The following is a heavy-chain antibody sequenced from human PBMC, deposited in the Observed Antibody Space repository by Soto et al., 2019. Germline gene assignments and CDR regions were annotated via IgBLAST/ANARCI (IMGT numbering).Heavy chain of an antibody. J-gene: IGHJ3*02. Sequence: QLQLQESGPGLVKPSETLSLTCTVSGGSISSSSYYWGWIRQPPGKGLEWIGSIYYSGSTYYNPSLKSRVTRPVDTSKNQFSLKLSSVTDADTAVYYCASQQSYGDYRGDAFDIWGQGTMVTVSS. D-gene: IGHD4-17*01. CDR3: ASQQSYGDYRGDAFDI. V-gene: IGHV4-39*01. CDR1: GGSISSSSYY. CDR2: IYYSGST.